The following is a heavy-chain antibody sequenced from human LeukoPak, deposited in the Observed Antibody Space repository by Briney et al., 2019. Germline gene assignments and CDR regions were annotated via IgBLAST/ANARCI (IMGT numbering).Heavy chain of an antibody. CDR2: IYYSGST. CDR1: GGSISSYY. CDR3: AREAVVVAASEYYYYMDV. D-gene: IGHD2-15*01. Sequence: NPSETLSLTCTVSGGSISSYYWSWIRQPPGKGLEWIGYIYYSGSTNYNPSLKSRVTISVDTSKNQFSLKLSSVTAADTAVYYCAREAVVVAASEYYYYMDVWGKGTTVTISS. J-gene: IGHJ6*03. V-gene: IGHV4-59*01.